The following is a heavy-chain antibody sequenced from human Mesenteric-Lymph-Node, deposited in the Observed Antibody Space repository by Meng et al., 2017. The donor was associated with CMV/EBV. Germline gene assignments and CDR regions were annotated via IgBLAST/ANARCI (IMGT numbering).Heavy chain of an antibody. CDR3: IRSLDAYYGMDV. Sequence: GGSLRLSCATSGFTFGIYGMSWVRQAPGKGLEWVSAISGDGATTHYADSVKGRFTVSRDNSKSTLYLQMNSLRAEDTAIYYCIRSLDAYYGMDVWGQGTTVTVSS. J-gene: IGHJ6*02. D-gene: IGHD2-21*01. CDR1: GFTFGIYG. V-gene: IGHV3-23*01. CDR2: ISGDGATT.